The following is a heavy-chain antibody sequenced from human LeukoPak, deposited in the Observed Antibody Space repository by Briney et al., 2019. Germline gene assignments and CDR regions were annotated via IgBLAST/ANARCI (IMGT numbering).Heavy chain of an antibody. J-gene: IGHJ4*02. V-gene: IGHV1-2*02. CDR3: ARRGPLYYYGSGSPPDSGY. D-gene: IGHD3-10*01. Sequence: ASVKVSCKASGYSFADYYMHWVRQAPGQGLEWMGWIKPNSGGTRSAQKFQGRVTMTRDTSISTAYMELSRLRSDDTAVYYCARRGPLYYYGSGSPPDSGYWGQGTLVTVSS. CDR1: GYSFADYY. CDR2: IKPNSGGT.